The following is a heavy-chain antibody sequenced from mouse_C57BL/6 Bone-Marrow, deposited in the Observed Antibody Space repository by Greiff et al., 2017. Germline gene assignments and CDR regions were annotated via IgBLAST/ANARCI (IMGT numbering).Heavy chain of an antibody. CDR3: ARNYYYGSSLY. V-gene: IGHV5-17*01. CDR2: ISSGSSTI. J-gene: IGHJ4*01. CDR1: GFTFSDYG. Sequence: EVKLVESGGGLVKPGGSLKLSCAASGFTFSDYGMHWVRQAPEKGLEWVAYISSGSSTIYYADTVKGRFTISRDNAKNTLFLQMTSLRSEDTAMYYCARNYYYGSSLYWGQGTSVTVSS. D-gene: IGHD1-1*01.